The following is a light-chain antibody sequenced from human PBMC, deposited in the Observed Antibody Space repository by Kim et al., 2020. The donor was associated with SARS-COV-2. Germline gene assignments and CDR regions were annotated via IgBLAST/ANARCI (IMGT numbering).Light chain of an antibody. V-gene: IGLV2-14*03. Sequence: QSITISWTATSSDVGGYNYVSWYQQHPGKAPKLMIYDVSNRPSGVSNRFSGSKSGNTASLTISGLQAEDEADYYCSSYTSSSTPYVFGTGTKVTVL. J-gene: IGLJ1*01. CDR2: DVS. CDR1: SSDVGGYNY. CDR3: SSYTSSSTPYV.